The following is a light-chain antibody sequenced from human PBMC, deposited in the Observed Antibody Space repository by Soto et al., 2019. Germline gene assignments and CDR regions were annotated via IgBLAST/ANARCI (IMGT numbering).Light chain of an antibody. CDR1: QTIIGY. Sequence: EIQMTQSPSSLSASIGDRVAITCRASQTIIGYLNWYQQKPGKAPRLLINAASNLQSGVPSRFRGSGSETDFTLTITSLQPEDFATYNCQQSYTTPWTFGQGTKVDNK. CDR2: AAS. V-gene: IGKV1-39*01. J-gene: IGKJ1*01. CDR3: QQSYTTPWT.